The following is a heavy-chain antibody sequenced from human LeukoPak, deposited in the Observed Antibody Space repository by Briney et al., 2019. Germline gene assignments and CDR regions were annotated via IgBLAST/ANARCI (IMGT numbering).Heavy chain of an antibody. J-gene: IGHJ4*02. V-gene: IGHV1-69*04. D-gene: IGHD4-17*01. Sequence: ASVKVSCKASGGTFSSYAISWVRQAPGQGLEWMGRIIPILGIANYAQKFQGRVTITADKSTSTAYMELSSLRSEDTAVYYCAREDGDYAFDYWGQGTLVTVSS. CDR1: GGTFSSYA. CDR2: IIPILGIA. CDR3: AREDGDYAFDY.